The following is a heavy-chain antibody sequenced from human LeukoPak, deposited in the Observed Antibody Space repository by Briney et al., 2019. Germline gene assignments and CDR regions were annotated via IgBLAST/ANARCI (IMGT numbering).Heavy chain of an antibody. J-gene: IGHJ5*02. CDR1: GYTFTNYF. CDR3: ARDRCSSTSCYSWFDP. V-gene: IGHV1-46*01. Sequence: ASVKVSCRASGYTFTNYFIHWVRQSPGQGPEWMAIINPSGGSTTYAQKFQGRVTITADESTSTAYMELSSLRSEDTAVYYCARDRCSSTSCYSWFDPWGQGTLVTVSS. CDR2: INPSGGST. D-gene: IGHD2-2*01.